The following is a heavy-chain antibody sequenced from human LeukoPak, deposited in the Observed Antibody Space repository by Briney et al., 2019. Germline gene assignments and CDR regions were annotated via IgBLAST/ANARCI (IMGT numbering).Heavy chain of an antibody. D-gene: IGHD5-24*01. J-gene: IGHJ2*01. Sequence: GGSLRLSCAASGFTFSSYAMSWVRQAPGKGLEWVSSISGSGGSTYYADSVKGRFTISRGNSKNTLYLQMNSLRAEDTAVYYCARAGGATIRHWYFDLWGRGTLVTVSS. CDR1: GFTFSSYA. V-gene: IGHV3-23*01. CDR3: ARAGGATIRHWYFDL. CDR2: ISGSGGST.